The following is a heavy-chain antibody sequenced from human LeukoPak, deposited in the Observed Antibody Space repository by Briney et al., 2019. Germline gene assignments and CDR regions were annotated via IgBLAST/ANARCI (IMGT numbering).Heavy chain of an antibody. V-gene: IGHV4-39*01. Sequence: WIGSIFYSETTYYSPSLKSRITISVDTSTNQFSLKLSSVTAADTAVYFCARGQWLVPLDFWGQGILVTVSS. CDR2: IFYSETT. J-gene: IGHJ4*02. D-gene: IGHD6-19*01. CDR3: ARGQWLVPLDF.